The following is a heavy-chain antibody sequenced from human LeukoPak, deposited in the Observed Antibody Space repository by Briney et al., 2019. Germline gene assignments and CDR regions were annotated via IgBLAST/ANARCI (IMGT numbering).Heavy chain of an antibody. Sequence: GASVKVSCKASGYTFTSYGISWVRQAPGQGLEWMGWISAYNGNTNYAQKLQGRVTMTTDTSTSTAYMELSSLRSEDTAVYYCARENGGYSYGYYYYYYMDVWGKGTTVTVSS. D-gene: IGHD5-18*01. CDR3: ARENGGYSYGYYYYYYMDV. CDR1: GYTFTSYG. V-gene: IGHV1-18*01. J-gene: IGHJ6*03. CDR2: ISAYNGNT.